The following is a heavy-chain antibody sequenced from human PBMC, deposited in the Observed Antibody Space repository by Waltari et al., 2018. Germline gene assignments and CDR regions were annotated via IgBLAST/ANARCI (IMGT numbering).Heavy chain of an antibody. CDR1: GGLVTNLY. CDR2: VFSSGST. CDR3: ARGRGLQGFNFYYDMDV. V-gene: IGHV4-4*07. J-gene: IGHJ6*03. D-gene: IGHD4-4*01. Sequence: QVHLQASGPGRLKPSETLSLTCTVSGGLVTNLYWSWIRRPAGKGLEWIGRVFSSGSTNYNSSLKSRVTMSVDTSKNQISLKLTSVTAADTGIYYCARGRGLQGFNFYYDMDVWGKGSAVTVSS.